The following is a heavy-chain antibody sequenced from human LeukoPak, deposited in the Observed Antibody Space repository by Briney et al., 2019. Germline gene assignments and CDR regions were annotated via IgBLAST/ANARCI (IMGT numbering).Heavy chain of an antibody. CDR2: ISGSGGST. D-gene: IGHD6-13*01. Sequence: GGPLRLSCAASGFTFSSYAMSWVRQAPGKGLEWVSAISGSGGSTYYADSVKGRFTISRDNSKNTLYLQMNSLRAEDTAVYYCAKSPGYSSSWHRDYFDYWGQGTLVTVSS. CDR1: GFTFSSYA. J-gene: IGHJ4*02. CDR3: AKSPGYSSSWHRDYFDY. V-gene: IGHV3-23*01.